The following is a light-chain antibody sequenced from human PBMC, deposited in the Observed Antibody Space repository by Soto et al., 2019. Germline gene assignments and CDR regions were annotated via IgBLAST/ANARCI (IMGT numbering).Light chain of an antibody. CDR2: EVS. J-gene: IGLJ2*01. CDR3: SSYTSSSMRV. V-gene: IGLV2-14*01. Sequence: QSALTQPASVSGSPGQSITISCTGTSSDVGGYNYVSWYQQHPGKAPKLMIYEVSNRPSGVSNRFSGSKSGNMASLTISGLQAEDEADYYCSSYTSSSMRVFGGGTKLTVL. CDR1: SSDVGGYNY.